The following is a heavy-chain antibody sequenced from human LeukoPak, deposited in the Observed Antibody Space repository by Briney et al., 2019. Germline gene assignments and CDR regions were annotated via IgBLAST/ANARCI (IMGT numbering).Heavy chain of an antibody. J-gene: IGHJ4*02. D-gene: IGHD3-10*01. V-gene: IGHV3-48*01. CDR1: GFTFSSYN. Sequence: GGSLRLSCAASGFTFSSYNMNWVRQAPGKGLEWVSYISSSSSTIYYADSVKGRFTISRDNAKNSLYLQMNSLRAEDTAVYYCARDSGERGSGSYLIAYWGQGTLVTVSS. CDR3: ARDSGERGSGSYLIAY. CDR2: ISSSSSTI.